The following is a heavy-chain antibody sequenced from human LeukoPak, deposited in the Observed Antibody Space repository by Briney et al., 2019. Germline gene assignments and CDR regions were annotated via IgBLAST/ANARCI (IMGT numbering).Heavy chain of an antibody. Sequence: GRSLRLSCASSGFTFSIYGMHCVRQAPGKGLEWVAVISYDGSNKYYADSVKGRFTISRDNSRNTLYLQMNSLRAEDTDVYYCAKDLMVKGSYYYYGMEVWGQGTTVSVSS. J-gene: IGHJ6*02. CDR3: AKDLMVKGSYYYYGMEV. CDR1: GFTFSIYG. V-gene: IGHV3-30*18. CDR2: ISYDGSNK. D-gene: IGHD2-8*01.